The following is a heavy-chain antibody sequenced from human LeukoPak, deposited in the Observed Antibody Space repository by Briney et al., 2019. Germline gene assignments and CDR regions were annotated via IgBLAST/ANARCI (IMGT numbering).Heavy chain of an antibody. CDR1: GGSISSSSYY. CDR3: ARHYGSGSYSDY. J-gene: IGHJ4*02. Sequence: SETLSLTCTVSGGSISSSSYYWGWIRQPPGKGLEWIGSIYYSGSTYYNPSLKSRVTISVDTSKNQFSLKLSSVTAADTAVYYCARHYGSGSYSDYWGQGTLVTVSS. V-gene: IGHV4-39*01. CDR2: IYYSGST. D-gene: IGHD3-10*01.